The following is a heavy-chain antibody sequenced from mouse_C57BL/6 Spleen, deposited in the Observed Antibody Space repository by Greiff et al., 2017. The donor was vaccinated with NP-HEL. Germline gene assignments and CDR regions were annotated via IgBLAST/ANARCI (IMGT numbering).Heavy chain of an antibody. D-gene: IGHD2-4*01. Sequence: VQLKESGGGLVKPGGSLKLSCAASGFTFSDYGMHWVRQAPEKGLEWVAYISSGSSTIYYADTVKGRFTISRDNAKNTLFLQMTSLRSEDTAMYYCARRRDDYDGYAMDYWGQGTSVTVSS. CDR2: ISSGSSTI. CDR1: GFTFSDYG. J-gene: IGHJ4*01. CDR3: ARRRDDYDGYAMDY. V-gene: IGHV5-17*01.